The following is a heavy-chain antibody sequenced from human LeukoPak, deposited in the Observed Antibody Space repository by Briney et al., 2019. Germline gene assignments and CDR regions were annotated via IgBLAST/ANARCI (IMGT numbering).Heavy chain of an antibody. CDR2: INPKSHGT. D-gene: IGHD3-10*01. CDR3: ARGRLRGPDTFDI. J-gene: IGHJ3*02. V-gene: IGHV1-2*02. CDR1: GYTFTDYY. Sequence: ASVKVSCKASGYTFTDYYLHWVRQAPGDGLEWMGWINPKSHGTKYEQKFQGRVTMTWDTSISTAYMELSRLRADDTAVYYCARGRLRGPDTFDIWGQGTMVTVSS.